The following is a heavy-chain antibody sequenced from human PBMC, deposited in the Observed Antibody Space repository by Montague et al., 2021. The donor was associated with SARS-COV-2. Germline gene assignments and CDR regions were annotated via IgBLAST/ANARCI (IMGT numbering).Heavy chain of an antibody. CDR3: ARHRNYGDHSLDNWFHP. V-gene: IGHV4-39*01. CDR1: GDSTSCPNCY. D-gene: IGHD4-17*01. Sequence: SDTLSLTYTVSGDSTSCPNCYWGWIRQAPGKGLDWIGTIYNSGTTYYNPSLKNRLTISIDTSKNQFSLKLTSVTAADTAVYYCARHRNYGDHSLDNWFHPWGQGTLVTVSS. J-gene: IGHJ5*02. CDR2: IYNSGTT.